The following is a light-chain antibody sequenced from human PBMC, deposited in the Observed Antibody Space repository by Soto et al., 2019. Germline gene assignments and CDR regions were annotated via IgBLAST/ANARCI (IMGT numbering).Light chain of an antibody. CDR2: LNSDGSH. V-gene: IGLV4-69*01. CDR1: SGHSSYA. J-gene: IGLJ3*02. CDR3: QTWGTGIWV. Sequence: QLVLTQSPSASASLGAXVKLTCTLSSGHSSYAIAWHQQQPEKGPRYLMKLNSDGSHSKGDGIPDRFSGSSSGAARYLTISSLQSEDEADYYCQTWGTGIWVFGGGTKLTVL.